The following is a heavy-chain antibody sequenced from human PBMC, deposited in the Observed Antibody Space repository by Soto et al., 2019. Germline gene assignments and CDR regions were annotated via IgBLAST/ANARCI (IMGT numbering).Heavy chain of an antibody. Sequence: ASETLSLTCTVSGGSISSYYWSWIRQPAGKGLEWIGRIYTSGSTNYNPSLKSRVTMSVDASKNQFSLKLSSVTAADTAVYYCARDRTFIAAAGANFDYWGQGTLVTVSS. D-gene: IGHD6-13*01. CDR2: IYTSGST. CDR1: GGSISSYY. CDR3: ARDRTFIAAAGANFDY. J-gene: IGHJ4*02. V-gene: IGHV4-4*07.